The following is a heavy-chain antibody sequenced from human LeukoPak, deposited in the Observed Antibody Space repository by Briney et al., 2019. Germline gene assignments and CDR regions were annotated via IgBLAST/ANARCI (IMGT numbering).Heavy chain of an antibody. D-gene: IGHD3-3*01. J-gene: IGHJ6*02. CDR1: GFTFSSYG. V-gene: IGHV3-33*01. CDR3: ARDGPTFGVVTYYYYGMDV. Sequence: GGSLRLSCAASGFTFSSYGVHWVRQAPGRGLEGVAVIWYDGSNKYYADSVKGRFTISRDNSKNTLYLQMNSLRAEDTAVYYCARDGPTFGVVTYYYYGMDVWGQGTTVTVSS. CDR2: IWYDGSNK.